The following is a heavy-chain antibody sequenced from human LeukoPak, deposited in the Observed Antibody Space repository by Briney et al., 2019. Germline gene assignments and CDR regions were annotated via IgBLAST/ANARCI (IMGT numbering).Heavy chain of an antibody. D-gene: IGHD6-19*01. CDR2: INHSGST. V-gene: IGHV4-34*01. Sequence: KPSETLSLTCAVYGGSFSGYYWSWIRQPPGKGLEWIGEINHSGSTNHNSSLKSRVTISVDTSKNQYSLKLSSVTAADTAVYYCARDGVAGGFDYWGQGTLVTVSS. CDR3: ARDGVAGGFDY. CDR1: GGSFSGYY. J-gene: IGHJ4*02.